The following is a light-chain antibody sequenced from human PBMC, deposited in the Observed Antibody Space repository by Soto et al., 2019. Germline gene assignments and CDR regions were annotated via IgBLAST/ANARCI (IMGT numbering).Light chain of an antibody. CDR3: AAWDDSLSGVL. CDR1: SSNTGSNY. Sequence: QSVLIQPPSASGTPGQRVTISCSGSSSNTGSNYVYWYQQLPGTAPKLLIYRSNQRSSGVPERFSGSKSGTSASLAISGLRSEDEADYFCAAWDDSLSGVLFGGGTKLTVL. CDR2: RSN. V-gene: IGLV1-47*01. J-gene: IGLJ2*01.